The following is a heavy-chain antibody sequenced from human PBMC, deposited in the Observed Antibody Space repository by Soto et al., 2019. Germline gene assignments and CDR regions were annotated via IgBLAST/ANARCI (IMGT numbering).Heavy chain of an antibody. CDR3: AKELSFYNYYGMDV. D-gene: IGHD3-10*01. CDR2: ISYDGSNE. CDR1: GFTFSSYG. J-gene: IGHJ6*02. Sequence: PGGSLRLSCAASGFTFSSYGMHWVRQAPGKGLEWVAVISYDGSNEYYADSVKGRFTISRDNSKNTLYLQMNSLRAEDTAVYYCAKELSFYNYYGMDVWGQGXTVTVYS. V-gene: IGHV3-30*18.